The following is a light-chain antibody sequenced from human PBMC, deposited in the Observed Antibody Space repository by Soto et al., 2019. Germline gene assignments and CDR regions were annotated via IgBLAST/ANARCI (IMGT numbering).Light chain of an antibody. CDR2: GAS. Sequence: IVLTQSPATLSVSPGERATLSCRASQSVSSNLAWYKQKPGQAPRLLIYGASTRATGIPARFSGSGSGTEFTLTISSLKPDDIETYYCQQYNTYPWTFGQGTKVDI. J-gene: IGKJ1*01. CDR1: QSVSSN. CDR3: QQYNTYPWT. V-gene: IGKV3-15*01.